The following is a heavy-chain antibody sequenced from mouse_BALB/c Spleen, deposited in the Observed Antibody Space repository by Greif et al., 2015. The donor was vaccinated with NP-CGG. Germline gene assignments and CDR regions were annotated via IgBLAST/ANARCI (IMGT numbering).Heavy chain of an antibody. J-gene: IGHJ1*01. CDR2: IDPANGNT. D-gene: IGHD1-1*01. CDR3: ARAGYYGSSYWYFDV. CDR1: GFNIKDTY. Sequence: EVQLQQSGAELVKPVASVKLSCTASGFNIKDTYMHWVKQRPEQGLEWIGRIDPANGNTKYDPKFQGKATITADTSSNTAYLQLSSLTSEDTAVYYCARAGYYGSSYWYFDVWGAGTTVTVSS. V-gene: IGHV14-3*02.